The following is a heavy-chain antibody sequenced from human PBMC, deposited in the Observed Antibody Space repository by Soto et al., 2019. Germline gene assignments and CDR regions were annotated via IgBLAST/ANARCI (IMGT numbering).Heavy chain of an antibody. V-gene: IGHV1-69*06. CDR1: GGTFSSYA. CDR3: AREDGQSDDDFPTGYYGMDV. D-gene: IGHD3-3*01. J-gene: IGHJ6*02. CDR2: IIPIFGTA. Sequence: QVQLVQSGAEVKKPGSSVKVSCKASGGTFSSYAISWVRQAPGQGLEWMGGIIPIFGTANYAQKFQGRVTITADKSTSTAYMELSSLRAEDTAVYYCAREDGQSDDDFPTGYYGMDVWGQGTTGTVSS.